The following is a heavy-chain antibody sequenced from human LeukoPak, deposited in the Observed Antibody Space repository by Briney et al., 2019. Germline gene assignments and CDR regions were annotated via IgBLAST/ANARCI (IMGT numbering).Heavy chain of an antibody. D-gene: IGHD3-10*01. CDR1: GFTFSSYN. CDR3: ARDWDPGTMVRGVIPTYY. CDR2: ISSSSSYI. J-gene: IGHJ4*02. Sequence: PGGSLRLSCAASGFTFSSYNMNWVRQAPGKGLEWVSSISSSSSYIYYADSVKGRFTISRDNAKNSLYLQMNSLRAEDTAVYYCARDWDPGTMVRGVIPTYYWGQGTLVTVSS. V-gene: IGHV3-21*01.